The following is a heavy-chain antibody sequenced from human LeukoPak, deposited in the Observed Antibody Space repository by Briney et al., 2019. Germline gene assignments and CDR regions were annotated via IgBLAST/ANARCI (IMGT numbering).Heavy chain of an antibody. V-gene: IGHV1-18*01. CDR1: GYTFTNYG. D-gene: IGHD5-18*01. CDR3: ATYSYAYGMDV. J-gene: IGHJ6*02. CDR2: ISTYNGNT. Sequence: ASVKVSCKTSGYTFTNYGICWVRQAPGQGLEWMGWISTYNGNTNYAQKLQGRVTMTTDTSTRTAYMELRSLRSDDTAVYYCATYSYAYGMDVWGQGTTVTVSS.